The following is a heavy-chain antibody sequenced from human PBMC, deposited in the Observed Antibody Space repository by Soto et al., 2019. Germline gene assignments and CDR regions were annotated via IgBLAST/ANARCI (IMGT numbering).Heavy chain of an antibody. J-gene: IGHJ5*02. V-gene: IGHV3-21*01. CDR1: GFTFSSYS. CDR2: IRGTASYI. Sequence: EVQLVESGGGLVKPGGSLRLSCEASGFTFSSYSMNWVRQAPGKGLEWVSSIRGTASYIYYADSVKGRFTISRDNAKNSLYLQMSSLRADDTAVYYCAREGGSQYCTTTACYNWFDPWGQGTLVTVSS. D-gene: IGHD2-2*01. CDR3: AREGGSQYCTTTACYNWFDP.